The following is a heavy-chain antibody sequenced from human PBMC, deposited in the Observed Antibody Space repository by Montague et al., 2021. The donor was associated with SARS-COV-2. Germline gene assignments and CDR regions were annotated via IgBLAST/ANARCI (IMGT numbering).Heavy chain of an antibody. CDR2: IYKSGTT. D-gene: IGHD3-10*01. CDR3: ARDIGGIDV. Sequence: TLSLTCTVSGGSISYGGWFWIWIRQHPGKGLEWNGYIYKSGTTQYNPYLKRRVRLSVDTSKNQFSLNLRSATAAATALYYCARDIGGIDVWGQGTTVIVSS. V-gene: IGHV4-31*03. CDR1: GGSISYGGWF. J-gene: IGHJ6*02.